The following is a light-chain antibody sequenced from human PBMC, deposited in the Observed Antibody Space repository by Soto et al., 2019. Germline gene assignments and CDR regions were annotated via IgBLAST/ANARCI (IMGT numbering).Light chain of an antibody. V-gene: IGKV2-28*01. Sequence: DIVLTQSPISLSVTPGESASISCMSTQSLLHRNGYNYLEWYVQKPAQPPQRVIFLGSRRPSAVPERFSGIGAGTDFPLKISTVEAEDVGVHYCLQPLQTPITIGPGTKVDIQ. CDR3: LQPLQTPIT. J-gene: IGKJ3*01. CDR1: QSLLHRNGYNY. CDR2: LGS.